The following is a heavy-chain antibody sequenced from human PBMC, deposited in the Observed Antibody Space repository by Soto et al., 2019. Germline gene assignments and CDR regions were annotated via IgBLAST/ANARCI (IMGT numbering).Heavy chain of an antibody. D-gene: IGHD5-12*01. V-gene: IGHV3-23*01. CDR2: ISGSGGST. J-gene: IGHJ4*02. CDR3: AKDRPSRNSGYDFEADY. Sequence: PGGSLRLSCAASGFSFSSYAMNWVRQAPGRGLEWVSEISGSGGSTYYADSVKGRFTISRDNSKNTLYLQMNSLRVEDTALYYCAKDRPSRNSGYDFEADYWGQGTLVTVS. CDR1: GFSFSSYA.